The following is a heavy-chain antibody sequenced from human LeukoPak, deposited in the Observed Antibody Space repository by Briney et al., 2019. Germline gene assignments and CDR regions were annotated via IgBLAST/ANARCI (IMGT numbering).Heavy chain of an antibody. D-gene: IGHD2/OR15-2a*01. CDR3: ARNILFAFDI. V-gene: IGHV3-53*01. J-gene: IGHJ3*02. CDR2: IYNDGST. Sequence: GGSLRLSCAASGLTVSSSYMSWVRQAPGKGLEWVSIIYNDGSTYYADSMKGRFTISRDDSKNTLYLQVNSLRAEDTAMYYCARNILFAFDIWGQGTMVTVSS. CDR1: GLTVSSSY.